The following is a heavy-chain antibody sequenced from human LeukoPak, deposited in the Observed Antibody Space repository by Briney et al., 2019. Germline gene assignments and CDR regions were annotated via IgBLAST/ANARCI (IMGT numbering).Heavy chain of an antibody. Sequence: GGSLRLSCAASGFTFSNYWMSWVRQAPRKGLEWVANIKQDGSEKFYVDSVKGRFTISRDNAKKSLYLQMNSLRVKDTAVYYCARVQGSSAPGILEYWGQGTLVTVSS. CDR1: GFTFSNYW. CDR3: ARVQGSSAPGILEY. CDR2: IKQDGSEK. J-gene: IGHJ4*02. V-gene: IGHV3-7*01. D-gene: IGHD6-19*01.